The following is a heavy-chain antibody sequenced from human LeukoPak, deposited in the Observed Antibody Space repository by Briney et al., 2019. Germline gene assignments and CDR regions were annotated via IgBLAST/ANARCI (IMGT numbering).Heavy chain of an antibody. CDR3: ARDYGVDFWSGYYTAHIDY. J-gene: IGHJ4*02. CDR2: ISAYNGNT. Sequence: ASVTVSCKASGYTFTSYGISWVRPAPGQGLEWMGWISAYNGNTNYAQKLQGRVTMTTDTSTSTAYMELRSLRSDDTAVYYCARDYGVDFWSGYYTAHIDYWGQGTLVTVSS. D-gene: IGHD3-3*01. CDR1: GYTFTSYG. V-gene: IGHV1-18*01.